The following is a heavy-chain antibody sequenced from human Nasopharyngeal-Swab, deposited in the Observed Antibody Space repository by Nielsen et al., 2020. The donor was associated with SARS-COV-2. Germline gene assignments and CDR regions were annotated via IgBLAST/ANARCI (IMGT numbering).Heavy chain of an antibody. V-gene: IGHV3-23*01. Sequence: GVSLRLSCAASGFTFSNFAMSWVRQAPGKGLEWVSVISGDSDSTYYTDSVRGRFTISRDNSKNTLYLQMGSLRAEDMAVYYCARVVVAATLDYWGQGTLVTVSS. D-gene: IGHD2-15*01. CDR3: ARVVVAATLDY. J-gene: IGHJ4*02. CDR1: GFTFSNFA. CDR2: ISGDSDST.